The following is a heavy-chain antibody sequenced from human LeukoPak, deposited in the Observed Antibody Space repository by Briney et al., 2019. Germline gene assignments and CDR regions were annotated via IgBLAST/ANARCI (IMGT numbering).Heavy chain of an antibody. CDR3: ARPNSNYLGNDAFDI. Sequence: PSETLSLTCTVSGGSISNYYWSWIRQPPGKGLEWIGYIYYSGSTNYNPSFKSRVTISVDTSKNQFSLKLSSVTAADTAVYYCARPNSNYLGNDAFDIWGQGTMVTVSS. V-gene: IGHV4-59*01. CDR1: GGSISNYY. CDR2: IYYSGST. J-gene: IGHJ3*02. D-gene: IGHD4-11*01.